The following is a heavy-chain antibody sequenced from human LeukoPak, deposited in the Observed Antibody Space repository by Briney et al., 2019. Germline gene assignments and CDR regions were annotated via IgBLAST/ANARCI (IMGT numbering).Heavy chain of an antibody. V-gene: IGHV3-30*02. CDR2: IRSDGGDK. Sequence: GGSLRLSCAASGFTFSRYGMHWVRQTPGKGLEWMTFIRSDGGDKYYADSAEGRFTVSRDNPKNTLYLQMNSLRPEDTAVYYCAKDLGRGYCSGGTCSPPPHFDSWGQGTLVTVSS. CDR3: AKDLGRGYCSGGTCSPPPHFDS. J-gene: IGHJ4*02. D-gene: IGHD2-15*01. CDR1: GFTFSRYG.